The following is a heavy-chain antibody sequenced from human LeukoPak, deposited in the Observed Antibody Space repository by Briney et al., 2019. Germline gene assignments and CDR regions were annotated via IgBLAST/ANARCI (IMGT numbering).Heavy chain of an antibody. Sequence: GGSLRLSCAASGFTFSSYWMSWVRQAPGKGLEWVANIKQDGSEKYYVDSVKGRFTISRDNAKNSLYLQMNSLRAEDTAVYYCAGDTLGYSSGWLDYWGQGTLVTVSS. D-gene: IGHD6-19*01. J-gene: IGHJ4*02. CDR3: AGDTLGYSSGWLDY. V-gene: IGHV3-7*01. CDR1: GFTFSSYW. CDR2: IKQDGSEK.